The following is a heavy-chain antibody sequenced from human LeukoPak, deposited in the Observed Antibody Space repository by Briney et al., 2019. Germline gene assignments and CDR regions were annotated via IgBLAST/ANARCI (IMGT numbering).Heavy chain of an antibody. D-gene: IGHD2-2*01. Sequence: GASVKVSCKASGYTFTSYAMHWVRQAPGQRLEWMGWINAGNGNTKYSQKFQGRVTITRDTSTSTAYMELRSLRSDDTAVYYCARARYCSSTSCYENYFDYWGQGTLVTVSS. J-gene: IGHJ4*02. CDR3: ARARYCSSTSCYENYFDY. V-gene: IGHV1-3*01. CDR2: INAGNGNT. CDR1: GYTFTSYA.